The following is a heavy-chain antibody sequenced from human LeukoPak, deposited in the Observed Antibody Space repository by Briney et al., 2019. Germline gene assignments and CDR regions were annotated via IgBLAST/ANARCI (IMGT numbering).Heavy chain of an antibody. Sequence: ASVRVSCKASVYTFTTSYINWVRQAPGQGREWMGWVSAYNGKTSYTQRFQGRVTMPTDSSTSTAYMDLASLRSDDTAVYYCARGGTFYPSIDYWGQGTLVTVSS. CDR2: VSAYNGKT. J-gene: IGHJ4*02. CDR3: ARGGTFYPSIDY. D-gene: IGHD1-26*01. V-gene: IGHV1-18*01. CDR1: VYTFTTSY.